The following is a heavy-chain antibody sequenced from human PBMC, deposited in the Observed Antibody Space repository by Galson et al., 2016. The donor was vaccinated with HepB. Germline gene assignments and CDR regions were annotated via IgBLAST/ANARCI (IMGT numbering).Heavy chain of an antibody. V-gene: IGHV3-9*01. D-gene: IGHD3-3*01. Sequence: SLRLSCAASGFTLDHYAMHWVRQAPGGGLEWVSGISWNSGSIGYADSVKGRFTISRDNAKNSLYLQMNSLRAEDTALYYCAKDMSIFGVVITHSGGGLDVWGQGTTVTVSS. J-gene: IGHJ6*02. CDR1: GFTLDHYA. CDR3: AKDMSIFGVVITHSGGGLDV. CDR2: ISWNSGSI.